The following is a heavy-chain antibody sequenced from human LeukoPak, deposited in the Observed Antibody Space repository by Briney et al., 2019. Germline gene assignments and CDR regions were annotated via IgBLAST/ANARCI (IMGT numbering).Heavy chain of an antibody. Sequence: GGSLSLSCAASGFTFSSYGMHWVRQAPGKGLVWVSRINDDGSATFYADSVKGRFTISRDNAKNTLFLQMSSLRAEDTAVYFCAREILAPGKTHDYWGQGTLVTVSS. J-gene: IGHJ4*02. V-gene: IGHV3-74*01. CDR1: GFTFSSYG. CDR2: INDDGSAT. CDR3: AREILAPGKTHDY.